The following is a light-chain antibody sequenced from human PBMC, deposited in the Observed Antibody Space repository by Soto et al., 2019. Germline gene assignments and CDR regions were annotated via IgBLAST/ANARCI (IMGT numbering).Light chain of an antibody. V-gene: IGLV2-14*02. CDR1: SSDFGNYNL. J-gene: IGLJ2*01. CDR3: SSYTTSTTRII. CDR2: EVS. Sequence: QSALTQPASVSGSPGQSITISCTGTSSDFGNYNLVSWYQQHPGKVPKLMIYEVSNRPSGVSNRFSGSKSGNTASLTISGLQAEDEADYYCSSYTTSTTRIIFGGGTKLTVL.